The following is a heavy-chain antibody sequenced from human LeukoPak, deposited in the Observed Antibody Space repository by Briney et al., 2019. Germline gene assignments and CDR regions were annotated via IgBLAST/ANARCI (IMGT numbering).Heavy chain of an antibody. D-gene: IGHD3/OR15-3a*01. CDR1: GGSISSYY. Sequence: SETLSLTCTVSGGSISSYYWSWIRQPPGKGLEWIGYIYYSGSTNYNPSLKSRVTISVDTSKNQLSLKLSSVTAADTAVYYCARHFRGDWYEDAFDIWGQGTMVTVSS. V-gene: IGHV4-59*08. J-gene: IGHJ3*02. CDR2: IYYSGST. CDR3: ARHFRGDWYEDAFDI.